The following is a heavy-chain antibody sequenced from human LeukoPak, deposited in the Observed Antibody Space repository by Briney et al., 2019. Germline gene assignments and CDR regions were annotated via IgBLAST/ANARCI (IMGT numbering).Heavy chain of an antibody. V-gene: IGHV3-23*01. J-gene: IGHJ4*02. D-gene: IGHD6-19*01. CDR2: ISGSGGST. CDR3: AKDTNFYSSGWYIDY. CDR1: GFTFSSYA. Sequence: GGSLILSFAASGFTFSSYAMSLLRQAPGKGLDLVSAISGSGGSTYYADSVKGRFTISRDNSKNTLYLQMNSLRAEDTAVYYCAKDTNFYSSGWYIDYWGQGTLVTVSS.